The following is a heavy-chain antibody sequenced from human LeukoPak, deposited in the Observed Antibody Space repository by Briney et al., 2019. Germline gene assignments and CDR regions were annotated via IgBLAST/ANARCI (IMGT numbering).Heavy chain of an antibody. CDR2: IYHSGST. J-gene: IGHJ4*02. CDR3: ARTIVLGVATGPYYFDY. D-gene: IGHD5-12*01. V-gene: IGHV4-30-2*01. Sequence: SQTLSLTCTVSGGSISSGGYYWSWIRQPPGKGLEWIGYIYHSGSTYYNPSLKSRVTISVDRSKNQFSLKLSSVTAADTAVYYCARTIVLGVATGPYYFDYWGQGTLVTVSS. CDR1: GGSISSGGYY.